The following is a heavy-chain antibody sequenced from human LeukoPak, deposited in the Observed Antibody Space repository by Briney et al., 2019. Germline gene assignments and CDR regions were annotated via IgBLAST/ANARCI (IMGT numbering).Heavy chain of an antibody. J-gene: IGHJ5*02. CDR3: TKDPNGDYVGAFDP. Sequence: GGSLRLSCAASGFRFSSFAMTCVRQAPGKGLEWVSSINGGHYPTYNTDSVKGRFTISRDNSRNTLYLQMNSLRADDTAVYYCTKDPNGDYVGAFDPWGQGTLVTVSS. CDR2: INGGHYPT. CDR1: GFRFSSFA. V-gene: IGHV3-23*01. D-gene: IGHD4-17*01.